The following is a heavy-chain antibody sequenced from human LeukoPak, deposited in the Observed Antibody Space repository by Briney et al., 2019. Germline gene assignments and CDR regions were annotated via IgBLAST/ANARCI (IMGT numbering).Heavy chain of an antibody. J-gene: IGHJ6*02. D-gene: IGHD3-10*01. CDR2: IYSGGST. Sequence: GGSLRLSCAASGFTVSSNYMSWVRQAPGKGLEWVSVIYSGGSTYYADSVKGRFTISRDNSKNTLYLQTNSLRAEDTAVYYCARDRDDYGSGKDGMDVWGQGTTVTVSS. CDR1: GFTVSSNY. CDR3: ARDRDDYGSGKDGMDV. V-gene: IGHV3-66*01.